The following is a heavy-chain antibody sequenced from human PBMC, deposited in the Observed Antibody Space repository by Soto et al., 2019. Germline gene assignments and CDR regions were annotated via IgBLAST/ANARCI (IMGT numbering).Heavy chain of an antibody. Sequence: PGGSLRLSCAASGFTFNNFPMSWVRQAPGKGLEWVSSITKNSDRTFYAASVRGRFTISRDNSRNAVFLQLNSLREEDTALYYCAEGGFYDGFDYWGQGTLVTVSS. CDR3: AEGGFYDGFDY. CDR2: ITKNSDRT. J-gene: IGHJ4*02. V-gene: IGHV3-23*01. D-gene: IGHD5-12*01. CDR1: GFTFNNFP.